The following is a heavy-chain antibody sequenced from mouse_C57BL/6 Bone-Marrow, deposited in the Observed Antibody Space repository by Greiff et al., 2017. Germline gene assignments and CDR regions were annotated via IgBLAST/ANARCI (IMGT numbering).Heavy chain of an antibody. J-gene: IGHJ1*03. CDR3: ARGGYYAEILHWYFDV. CDR2: IYPYNGVS. V-gene: IGHV1-31*01. D-gene: IGHD2-3*01. Sequence: VQLQQSGPELVKPGASVKISCKASGYSFTGYYMHWVKQSPGNILDWIGYIYPYNGVSSYNQKFKGKATLTVDKSSSTAYMELRILTSEDSAVYYCARGGYYAEILHWYFDVCGTGTTVTVTS. CDR1: GYSFTGYY.